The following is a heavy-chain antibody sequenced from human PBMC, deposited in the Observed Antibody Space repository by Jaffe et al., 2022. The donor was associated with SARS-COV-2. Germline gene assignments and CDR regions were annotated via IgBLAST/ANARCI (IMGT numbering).Heavy chain of an antibody. CDR2: ISNEDGSDK. CDR3: AKDGFCRGGGCYPNFFDS. Sequence: QVQLVESGGGVVQSGRSLRLSCAASGFTFNRYAMHWVRQAPGKGLEWVALISNEDGSDKYYEDSVKGRFTISRDNSKNTLYLEMNSLRAEDTAVYYCAKDGFCRGGGCYPNFFDSWGQGTLVTVSS. J-gene: IGHJ4*02. V-gene: IGHV3-30*18. CDR1: GFTFNRYA. D-gene: IGHD2-15*01.